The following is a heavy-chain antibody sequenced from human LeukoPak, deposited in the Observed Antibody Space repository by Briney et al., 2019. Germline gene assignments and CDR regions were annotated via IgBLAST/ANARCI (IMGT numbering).Heavy chain of an antibody. V-gene: IGHV3-30*04. CDR3: ARDPRRSSQTGYFDY. Sequence: PGGSLRLSYAASGFTFNNYAMHWVRQAPGKGLEWVAVISYDGSNKYYADSVKGRFTISRDNSKNTVYLQMNSLRPEDTAVYYCARDPRRSSQTGYFDYWGQGTLVTVSS. CDR2: ISYDGSNK. J-gene: IGHJ4*02. CDR1: GFTFNNYA. D-gene: IGHD6-13*01.